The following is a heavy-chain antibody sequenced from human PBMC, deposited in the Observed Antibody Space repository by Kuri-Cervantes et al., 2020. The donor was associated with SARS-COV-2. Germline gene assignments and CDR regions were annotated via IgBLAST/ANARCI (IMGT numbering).Heavy chain of an antibody. CDR1: GGSTSSGSYD. CDR3: ARDHLYYYGMDV. J-gene: IGHJ6*02. V-gene: IGHV4-61*02. Sequence: SETLSPTCTVSGGSTSSGSYDWSWIRQPAGKGLEWIGRVYTSGSTNYNPSLKSRVTISVGTFRNQISLKLSSVTAADTAVYYCARDHLYYYGMDVWGQGTTVTVSS. CDR2: VYTSGST.